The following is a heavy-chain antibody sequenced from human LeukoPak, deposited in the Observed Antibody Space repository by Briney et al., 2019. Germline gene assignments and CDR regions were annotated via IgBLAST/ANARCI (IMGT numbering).Heavy chain of an antibody. J-gene: IGHJ4*02. V-gene: IGHV3-23*01. CDR3: AKDQRHTHSYGYF. CDR1: GFTFSSYW. CDR2: ISGSGGST. D-gene: IGHD5-18*01. Sequence: GGSLRLSCAASGFTFSSYWMHWVRQAPGKGLEWVSAISGSGGSTYYADSVKGRFTISRDNSKNTLYLQMNSLRAEDTAVYYCAKDQRHTHSYGYFWGQGTLVTVSS.